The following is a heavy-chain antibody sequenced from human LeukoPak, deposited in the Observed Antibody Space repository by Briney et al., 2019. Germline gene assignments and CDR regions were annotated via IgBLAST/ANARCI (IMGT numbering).Heavy chain of an antibody. V-gene: IGHV1-18*01. D-gene: IGHD2-2*01. Sequence: ASVKVSCKASGYTFTSYGISWVRQAPGQGLEWMGWISAHNGNTNYAQKLQGRVTMTTDTSTSTAYMELRSLRSDDTAVYYCARDKIVVVPAAMRWFDPWGQGTLVTVSS. CDR2: ISAHNGNT. J-gene: IGHJ5*02. CDR1: GYTFTSYG. CDR3: ARDKIVVVPAAMRWFDP.